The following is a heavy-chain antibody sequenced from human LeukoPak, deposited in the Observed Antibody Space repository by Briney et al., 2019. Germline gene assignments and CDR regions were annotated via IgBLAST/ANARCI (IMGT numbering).Heavy chain of an antibody. CDR2: IWYDGSNT. CDR1: GFTFSTYG. CDR3: ARAGYCSGGSCYGKDV. J-gene: IGHJ6*02. D-gene: IGHD2-15*01. V-gene: IGHV3-33*01. Sequence: PGRSLILSCAASGFTFSTYGMYWVRQAPGKGLEWVALIWYDGSNTYYADSVKGRFTISRDNSKNTLYLQMNSLRAEDTAVYYCARAGYCSGGSCYGKDVWGQGTTVTVSS.